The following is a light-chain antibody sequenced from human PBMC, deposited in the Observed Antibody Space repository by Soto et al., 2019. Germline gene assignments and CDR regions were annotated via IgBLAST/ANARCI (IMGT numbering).Light chain of an antibody. V-gene: IGKV3-11*01. CDR1: QSVSSY. CDR2: DAS. J-gene: IGKJ3*01. Sequence: EIVLTQSPATLSLSPGDRATLSCRASQSVSSYLAWYQQKPGQAPRLLIYDASNRATDIPARFSGSGSGTDFTLTISSLEPEDFAVYDCQQRSNWPPTFGPGTKVDIK. CDR3: QQRSNWPPT.